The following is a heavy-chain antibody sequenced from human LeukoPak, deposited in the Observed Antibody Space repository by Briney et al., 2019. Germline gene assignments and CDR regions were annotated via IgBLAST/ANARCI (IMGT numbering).Heavy chain of an antibody. Sequence: ASVKVSCKASGYTLTGYYMHRVRQAPGQWLEWMGRSNPNSGGTNYAQKFQGRVTMTRDTSISTAYMELSRLRSDDTAVYYCARDLVETAAEYYYYGMDVWGQGTTVTVSS. J-gene: IGHJ6*02. CDR1: GYTLTGYY. CDR2: SNPNSGGT. CDR3: ARDLVETAAEYYYYGMDV. V-gene: IGHV1-2*06. D-gene: IGHD1-14*01.